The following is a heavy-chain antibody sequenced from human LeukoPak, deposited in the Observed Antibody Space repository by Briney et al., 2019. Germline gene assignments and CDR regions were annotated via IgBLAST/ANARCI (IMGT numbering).Heavy chain of an antibody. CDR1: GFTFGDYA. D-gene: IGHD6-19*01. CDR2: IRSKAYGGTT. J-gene: IGHJ4*02. Sequence: PGGSLRLSCTASGFTFGDYAMSWVRQAPGKGLEWVGFIRSKAYGGTTEYAASVKGRFTISRDDSKSIAYLQMTSLKTEDTAVYYCTRGVVAGTWDYFDYWGQGTLVTVSS. CDR3: TRGVVAGTWDYFDY. V-gene: IGHV3-49*04.